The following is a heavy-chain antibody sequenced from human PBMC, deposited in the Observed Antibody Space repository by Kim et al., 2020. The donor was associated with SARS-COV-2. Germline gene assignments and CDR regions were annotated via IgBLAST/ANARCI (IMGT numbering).Heavy chain of an antibody. CDR2: IGGLDGAT. V-gene: IGHV3-23*01. CDR1: GFTFGIYA. CDR3: SGRPGTAAAGTAHFDP. J-gene: IGHJ5*02. Sequence: GGSLRLSCAASGFTFGIYAISWVRQAPGKGLGWVSTIGGLDGATFYADSVKGRFTISRDNSKNTLYLQMISLRAGDTAMYYCSGRPGTAAAGTAHFDPWGQGTLVTVSS. D-gene: IGHD6-13*01.